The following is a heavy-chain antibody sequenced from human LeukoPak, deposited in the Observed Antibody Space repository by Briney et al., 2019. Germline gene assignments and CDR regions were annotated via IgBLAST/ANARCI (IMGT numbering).Heavy chain of an antibody. CDR2: ISAYNGNT. Sequence: GASVKVSRKASGYTFTSYGFSWVRQAPGQGLEWMGWISAYNGNTKYAQKLQGRVTMTTDTSTSTSYMELRSLRFDDTAVYYCARDSYDSSGNYLDYWGQGTLVTVSS. J-gene: IGHJ4*02. CDR3: ARDSYDSSGNYLDY. D-gene: IGHD3-22*01. CDR1: GYTFTSYG. V-gene: IGHV1-18*01.